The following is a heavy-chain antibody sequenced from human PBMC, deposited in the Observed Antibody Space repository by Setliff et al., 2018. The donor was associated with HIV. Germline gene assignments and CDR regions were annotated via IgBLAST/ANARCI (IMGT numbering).Heavy chain of an antibody. J-gene: IGHJ2*01. CDR3: ARSVARDYWYFGH. V-gene: IGHV4-59*01. D-gene: IGHD6-6*01. Sequence: SETLSLTCTVSGDSINNYHWSWIRQPPGEGLEFLGFFHYRGSPIYNPSLKSRVNISVDTSKNQFSLSLTSVTAADTAVYYCARSVARDYWYFGHWGRGSLVTVS. CDR1: GDSINNYH. CDR2: FHYRGSP.